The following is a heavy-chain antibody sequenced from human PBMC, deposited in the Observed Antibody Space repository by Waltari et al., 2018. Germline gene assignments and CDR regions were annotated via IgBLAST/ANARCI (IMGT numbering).Heavy chain of an antibody. V-gene: IGHV1-3*01. J-gene: IGHJ6*02. Sequence: QVQLVQSGAEVKKPGASVKVSCKASGYTFTSYAMHWVRQAPGQRLEWMGWINAGNGNTKYSQKFQGRFTISRDNAKNSLYLQMNSLRAEDTAVYYCARDKTNPARGYYYYGMDVWGQGTTVTVSS. D-gene: IGHD1-1*01. CDR2: INAGNGNT. CDR3: ARDKTNPARGYYYYGMDV. CDR1: GYTFTSYA.